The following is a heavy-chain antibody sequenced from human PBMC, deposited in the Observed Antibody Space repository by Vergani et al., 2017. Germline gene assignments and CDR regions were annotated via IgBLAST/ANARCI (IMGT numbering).Heavy chain of an antibody. V-gene: IGHV4-61*01. CDR2: IYYSGSN. CDR3: AGIDETVDY. CDR1: GGSVSSGSYY. J-gene: IGHJ4*02. Sequence: QVQLQESGPGLVKPSETLSLTCTVPGGSVSSGSYYWSWIRQPPGKGLEWIWYIYYSGSNNYNPSLKSQVTISGDTSKDQFSLKLSSVTAADTAVYYCAGIDETVDYWGQGTLVTVSS.